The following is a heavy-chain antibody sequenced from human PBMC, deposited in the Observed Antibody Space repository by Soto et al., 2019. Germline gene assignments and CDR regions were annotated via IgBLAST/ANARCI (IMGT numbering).Heavy chain of an antibody. D-gene: IGHD2-2*01. J-gene: IGHJ5*02. V-gene: IGHV5-51*01. CDR1: GYSFTGYW. CDR2: VYPSDSRT. CDR3: ARRNAPNWFGP. Sequence: PVESLKISGEGSGYSFTGYWIVWVRQMPGKGLEWMGIVYPSDSRTKYSPSFQGQVTMSADTSTNTAYLQWTSLKASDTAMYYCARRNAPNWFGPRGQGTPAPVSS.